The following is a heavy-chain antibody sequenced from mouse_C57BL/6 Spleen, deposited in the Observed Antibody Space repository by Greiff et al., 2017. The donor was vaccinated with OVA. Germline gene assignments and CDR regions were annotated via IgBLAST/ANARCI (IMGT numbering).Heavy chain of an antibody. Sequence: EVQLQQSGPELVKPGASVKISCKASGYTFTDYYMNWVKQSHGKSLEWIGDINPNNGGTSYNQKFKGKATLTVDKSSSTAYMELRSLTSEDSAVYYCARRYDGSSWDYAMDYWGQGTSVTVSS. CDR2: INPNNGGT. D-gene: IGHD1-1*01. CDR1: GYTFTDYY. CDR3: ARRYDGSSWDYAMDY. J-gene: IGHJ4*01. V-gene: IGHV1-26*01.